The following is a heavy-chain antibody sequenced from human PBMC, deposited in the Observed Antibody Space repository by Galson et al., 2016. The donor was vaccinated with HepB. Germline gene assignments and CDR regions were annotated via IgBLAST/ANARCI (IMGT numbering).Heavy chain of an antibody. CDR1: GYTFTNYA. D-gene: IGHD2-8*02. CDR2: INAGNGNT. CDR3: AKTGGNFPSGVFDI. J-gene: IGHJ3*02. V-gene: IGHV1-3*01. Sequence: SVKVSCKASGYTFTNYAIHWVRQAPGQRLEWMGWINAGNGNTKYSRKFQGRVTITRDTSASTAYMELSSLRSEDTAVYYCAKTGGNFPSGVFDIWGQGTMVTVSS.